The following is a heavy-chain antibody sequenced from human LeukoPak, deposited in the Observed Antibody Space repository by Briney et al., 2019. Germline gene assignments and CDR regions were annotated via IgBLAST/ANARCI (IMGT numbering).Heavy chain of an antibody. CDR3: ARGRRFLDWSDAFDI. D-gene: IGHD3/OR15-3a*01. CDR2: IKQDGSEK. CDR1: GFTFGNYW. J-gene: IGHJ3*02. V-gene: IGHV3-7*01. Sequence: GGSLRLSCAASGFTFGNYWMNWVRQAPGMGLEGVANIKQDGSEKYYVDSVKGRFTISRDNAQNSLYLQMNSLRVEDTAVYYCARGRRFLDWSDAFDIWGQGTMVTVSS.